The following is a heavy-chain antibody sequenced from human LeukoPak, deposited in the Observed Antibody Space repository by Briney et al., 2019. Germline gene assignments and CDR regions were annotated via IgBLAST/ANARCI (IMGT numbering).Heavy chain of an antibody. D-gene: IGHD5-12*01. Sequence: SETLSLTCTVSGGSISSGGYYWSWIRQHPGKGLEWIGFIYYSGSTYYNPSLKSRVTISVDTSKNQFSLKLSSVTAAETAVYYCARASGSAGWFDPWGQGTLVTVSS. J-gene: IGHJ5*02. CDR1: GGSISSGGYY. CDR2: IYYSGST. CDR3: ARASGSAGWFDP. V-gene: IGHV4-31*03.